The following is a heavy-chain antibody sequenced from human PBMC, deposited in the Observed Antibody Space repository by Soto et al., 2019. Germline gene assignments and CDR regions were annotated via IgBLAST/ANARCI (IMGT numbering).Heavy chain of an antibody. CDR1: GFTFSSYS. CDR3: ARSYDMAYLDY. V-gene: IGHV3-48*01. CDR2: ISSSSSTI. J-gene: IGHJ4*02. D-gene: IGHD3-9*01. Sequence: GGSLRLSCAASGFTFSSYSMNWVRQAPGKGLEWVSYISSSSSTIYYADSVKGRFTISRDNAKNSLYLQMNSLRAEDTAVYYCARSYDMAYLDYWGQGTLVTVSS.